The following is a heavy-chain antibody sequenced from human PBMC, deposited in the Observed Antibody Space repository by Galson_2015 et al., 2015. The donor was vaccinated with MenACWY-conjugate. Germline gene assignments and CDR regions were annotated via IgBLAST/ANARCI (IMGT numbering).Heavy chain of an antibody. D-gene: IGHD3-22*01. Sequence: SVKVSCKASGGTFSSYAISWVRQAPGQGLEWMGWISAYNGNTNYAQKLQGRVTMTTDTSTSTAYMELRSLRSDDTAVYYCARGPRIVVVIKPFDYWGQGTLVTVSS. V-gene: IGHV1-18*01. CDR1: GGTFSSYA. CDR3: ARGPRIVVVIKPFDY. J-gene: IGHJ4*02. CDR2: ISAYNGNT.